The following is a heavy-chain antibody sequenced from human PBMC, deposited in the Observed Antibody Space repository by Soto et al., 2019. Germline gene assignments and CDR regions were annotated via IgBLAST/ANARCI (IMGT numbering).Heavy chain of an antibody. D-gene: IGHD3-3*01. CDR3: AGSGYYGLSGYGLYYYYGMDV. CDR2: IIPIFGTA. CDR1: GGTFSSYA. Sequence: GASVKVSCKASGGTFSSYAISWVRQAPGQGLEWMGGIIPIFGTANYAQKFQGRVTITADESTSTAYMELSSLRSEDTAVYYCAGSGYYGLSGYGLYYYYGMDVWGQGTTVTVSS. J-gene: IGHJ6*02. V-gene: IGHV1-69*13.